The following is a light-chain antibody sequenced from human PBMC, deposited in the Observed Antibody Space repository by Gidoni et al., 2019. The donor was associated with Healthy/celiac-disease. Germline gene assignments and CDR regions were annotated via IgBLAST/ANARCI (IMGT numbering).Light chain of an antibody. CDR2: DDS. Sequence: DIQMTQSPSTLSASVGDRVPITCRASQSISSWLAWYQQKPGKAPKLLIYDDSSLESGVPARFIGSGSGTEFTLTIISLQPDDFATYYCQQYNSYQGTFGQGTKLEIK. CDR3: QQYNSYQGT. V-gene: IGKV1-5*01. J-gene: IGKJ2*01. CDR1: QSISSW.